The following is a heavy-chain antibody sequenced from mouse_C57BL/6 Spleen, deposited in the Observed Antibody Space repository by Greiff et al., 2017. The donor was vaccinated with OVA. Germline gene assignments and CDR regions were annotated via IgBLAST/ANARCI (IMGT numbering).Heavy chain of an antibody. CDR1: GYSITSDY. V-gene: IGHV3-8*01. J-gene: IGHJ1*03. CDR2: ISYSGST. D-gene: IGHD1-1*01. Sequence: DVHLVESGPGLAKPSQTLSLTCSVTGYSITSDYWNWIRKFPGNKLEYMGYISYSGSTYYNPSLKSRISITRDTSKNQYYLQLNSVTTEDTATYYCARSNYYGSSHWYFDVWGTGTTVTVSS. CDR3: ARSNYYGSSHWYFDV.